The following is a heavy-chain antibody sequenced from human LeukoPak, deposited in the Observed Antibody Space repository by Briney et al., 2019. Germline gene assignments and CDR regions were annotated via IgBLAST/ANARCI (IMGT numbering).Heavy chain of an antibody. Sequence: SETLSLTCTVSGGSISSSSYYWGWIRQPPGKGLEWIGYIYYSGSTNYNPSLKSRVTISVDTSKNQFSLKLSSVTAADTAVYYCARDRGDFWSGYYSHYFDYWGQGTLVTVSS. CDR1: GGSISSSSYY. CDR3: ARDRGDFWSGYYSHYFDY. J-gene: IGHJ4*02. V-gene: IGHV4-61*01. D-gene: IGHD3-3*01. CDR2: IYYSGST.